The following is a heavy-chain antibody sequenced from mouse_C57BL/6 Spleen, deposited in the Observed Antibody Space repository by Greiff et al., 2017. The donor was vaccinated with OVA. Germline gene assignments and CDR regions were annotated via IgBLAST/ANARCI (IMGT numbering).Heavy chain of an antibody. CDR2: IDPNSGGT. CDR3: AREEITREYFDV. D-gene: IGHD1-1*01. J-gene: IGHJ1*03. Sequence: QVQLQQPGAELVKPGASVKLSCKASGYTFTSYWMHWVKQRPGRGFEWIGRIDPNSGGTKYNEKFKSKATLTVDKPSSTAYMQLSSLTSEDSAVYYCAREEITREYFDVWGTGTTVTVSS. V-gene: IGHV1-72*01. CDR1: GYTFTSYW.